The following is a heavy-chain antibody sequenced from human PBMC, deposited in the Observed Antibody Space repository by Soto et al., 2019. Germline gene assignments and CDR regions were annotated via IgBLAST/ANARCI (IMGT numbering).Heavy chain of an antibody. Sequence: QLQLQESGPGLVKPSETLSLTCSVSGASISSRSYHWDWIRQAPGKGLEWIGRTYYSGSTYYNPSLERRGTISVDTSKNQFSLKLNSVTAADTAVYYCARRVGAVPSQDWGQGTLVTVSS. CDR1: GASISSRSYH. V-gene: IGHV4-39*01. CDR2: TYYSGST. J-gene: IGHJ1*01. CDR3: ARRVGAVPSQD. D-gene: IGHD1-26*01.